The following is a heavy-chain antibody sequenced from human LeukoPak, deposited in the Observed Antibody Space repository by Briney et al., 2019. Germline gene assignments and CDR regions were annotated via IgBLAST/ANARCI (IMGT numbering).Heavy chain of an antibody. CDR2: IYSGGST. CDR3: TRRAAALDAFDI. J-gene: IGHJ3*02. V-gene: IGHV3-66*04. D-gene: IGHD6-13*01. Sequence: GGSLRLSCAASEFSVGSNYMTWVRQAPGKGLEWVSLIYSGGSTYYADSVKGRFTISRDNAKNTLYLQMNSLRAEDTAVYYCTRRAAALDAFDIWGQGTMVTVSS. CDR1: EFSVGSNY.